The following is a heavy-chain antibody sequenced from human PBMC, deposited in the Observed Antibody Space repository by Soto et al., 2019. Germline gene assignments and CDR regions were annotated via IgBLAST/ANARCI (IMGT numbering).Heavy chain of an antibody. J-gene: IGHJ4*02. CDR3: ARESEDLTSNFDY. Sequence: GGSLRLSCAASGFTFTRYSMNWVPQAPGKGLEWVSSISSTTNYIYYADSMKGRFTVSRDNAKNSVYLEMNSLSAEDTAVYYCARESEDLTSNFDYWVQGTLVTVSS. V-gene: IGHV3-21*01. CDR1: GFTFTRYS. CDR2: ISSTTNYI.